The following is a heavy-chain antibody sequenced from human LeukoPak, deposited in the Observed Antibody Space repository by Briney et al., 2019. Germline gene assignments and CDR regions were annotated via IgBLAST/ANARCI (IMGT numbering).Heavy chain of an antibody. J-gene: IGHJ5*02. Sequence: GGSLRLSCAASGLTVSSNYMSLVRQAPGKGLEWVSLIYVGGSIYYADSVKGRFTISRDDSKNTLYLQMTTLRADDTAVYYCPRRQTLVEGNWFDPWGHGTLVTVSS. CDR1: GLTVSSNY. V-gene: IGHV3-53*01. CDR2: IYVGGSI. CDR3: PRRQTLVEGNWFDP. D-gene: IGHD2-8*02.